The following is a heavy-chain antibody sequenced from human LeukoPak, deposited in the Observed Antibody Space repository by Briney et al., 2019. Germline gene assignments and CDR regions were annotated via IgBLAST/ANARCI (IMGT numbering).Heavy chain of an antibody. CDR3: ARVLSVAGALDAFDI. Sequence: GGSLRLSCAASGFTFSSYGMHWVRQAPGKGLEWVAFIRYDGSNKYYADSVKGRFTISRDNSKNTLYLQMNSLRAEDTAVYYCARVLSVAGALDAFDIWGQGTMVTVSS. J-gene: IGHJ3*02. V-gene: IGHV3-30*02. D-gene: IGHD6-19*01. CDR1: GFTFSSYG. CDR2: IRYDGSNK.